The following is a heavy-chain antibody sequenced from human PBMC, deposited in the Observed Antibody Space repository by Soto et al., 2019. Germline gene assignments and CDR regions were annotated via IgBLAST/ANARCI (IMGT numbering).Heavy chain of an antibody. CDR2: ISFDGSER. CDR1: GFTFSDYA. D-gene: IGHD3-16*02. V-gene: IGHV3-30*18. Sequence: QVQLVESGGGVVQPGRSLRLSCAAPGFTFSDYAMHWVRQAPGKGLEWVAVISFDGSERYHADSVKGRFTISRDNSKNTLNLQMDSLRVDDTAVYYCAKALGELSPESYDYWGQGTLITVSS. J-gene: IGHJ4*02. CDR3: AKALGELSPESYDY.